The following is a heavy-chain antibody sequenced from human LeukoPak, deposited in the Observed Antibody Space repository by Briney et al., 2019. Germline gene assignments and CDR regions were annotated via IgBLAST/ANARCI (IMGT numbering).Heavy chain of an antibody. J-gene: IGHJ3*02. D-gene: IGHD2-15*01. V-gene: IGHV3-30-3*01. CDR1: GFTFSSYA. CDR2: ISYDGSNK. Sequence: GGSLRLSCAASGFTFSSYAMHWVRQAQGKGLEWVAVISYDGSNKYYADSVKGRFTISRDNSKNTLYLQMNSLRAEDTAVYYCARDRAVVVVRGGAFDIWGQGTMVTVSS. CDR3: ARDRAVVVVRGGAFDI.